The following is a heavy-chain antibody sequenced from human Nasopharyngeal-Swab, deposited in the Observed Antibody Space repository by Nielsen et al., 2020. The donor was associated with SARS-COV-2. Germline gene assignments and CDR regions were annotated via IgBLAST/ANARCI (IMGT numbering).Heavy chain of an antibody. CDR3: ARVENMLWKYCDS. J-gene: IGHJ4*02. Sequence: GSLRLSCSVSGGSISSSNHYWGWIRQFPGQALEWIGRIAYDGDTHYNPALQSRVTISVDTSQNHFSLMLRSVTAADTAVYYCARVENMLWKYCDSWGQGTLGTVSS. D-gene: IGHD3-16*01. CDR2: IAYDGDT. V-gene: IGHV4-39*07. CDR1: GGSISSSNHY.